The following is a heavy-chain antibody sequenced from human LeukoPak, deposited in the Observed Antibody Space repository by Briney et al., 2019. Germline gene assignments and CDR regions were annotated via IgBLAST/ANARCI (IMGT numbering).Heavy chain of an antibody. D-gene: IGHD4-17*01. CDR3: AREDPQTTVPEGMDV. CDR2: IYYSGTT. J-gene: IGHJ6*02. V-gene: IGHV4-59*01. CDR1: GGSISYYY. Sequence: SETLSLTCTVSGGSISYYYWSWIRQSPGKGLEWIGYIYYSGTTDYNPSLTSRVTISVDTSKNQYSLQLRSVTAADTAVYYCAREDPQTTVPEGMDVWGQGTTVTVSS.